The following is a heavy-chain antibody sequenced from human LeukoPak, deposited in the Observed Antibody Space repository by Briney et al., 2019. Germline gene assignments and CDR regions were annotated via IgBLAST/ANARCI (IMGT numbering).Heavy chain of an antibody. J-gene: IGHJ4*02. CDR3: ARGRMGATGFDY. V-gene: IGHV1-2*02. CDR1: GYSLSDHY. Sequence: ASVKVSCKASGYSLSDHYMHWVRQAPGQGLEWMGWINPNSGGTNYAQKFQGRVTMTRDTSISTAYMELSRLRSDDTAVYYCARGRMGATGFDYWGQGTLVTVSS. CDR2: INPNSGGT. D-gene: IGHD1-26*01.